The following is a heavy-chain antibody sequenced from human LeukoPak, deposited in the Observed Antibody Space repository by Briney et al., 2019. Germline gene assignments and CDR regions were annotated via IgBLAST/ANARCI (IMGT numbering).Heavy chain of an antibody. Sequence: SETLSLTCAVYGGSFSGYYWSWIRQPPGKGLEWIGEINHSGSTNYNPSLKSRVTISVDTSKNQFSLKLSSVTPADTAVYYCARGPVPNSSGYYLLDYWGQGTLVTVSS. D-gene: IGHD3-22*01. J-gene: IGHJ4*02. CDR3: ARGPVPNSSGYYLLDY. V-gene: IGHV4-34*01. CDR1: GGSFSGYY. CDR2: INHSGST.